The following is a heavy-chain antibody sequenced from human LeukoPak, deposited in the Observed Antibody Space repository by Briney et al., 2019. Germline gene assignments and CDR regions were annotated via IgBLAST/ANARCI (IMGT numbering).Heavy chain of an antibody. CDR1: GFTFSSYS. D-gene: IGHD3-16*01. J-gene: IGHJ3*02. CDR2: ISSSSSYI. Sequence: GGSLRLSCAASGFTFSSYSMNWVRQAPGKGLEWVSSISSSSSYIYYADSVKGRFTISRDNAKNSLYLQMNSLRAEDTAMYYCARDFRGNAFDIWGQGTMVTVSS. V-gene: IGHV3-21*01. CDR3: ARDFRGNAFDI.